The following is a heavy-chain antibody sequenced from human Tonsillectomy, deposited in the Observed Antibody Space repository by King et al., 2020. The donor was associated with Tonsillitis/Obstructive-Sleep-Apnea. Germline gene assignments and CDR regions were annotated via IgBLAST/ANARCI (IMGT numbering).Heavy chain of an antibody. CDR1: GFTFSSYA. V-gene: IGHV3-64*01. CDR3: ARGGRAELSSFDAFDI. Sequence: VQLVESGGGLVQPGGSLRLSCAASGFTFSSYAMHWVRQAPGKGLEYVSAISSNGGSTYYANSVKGRFTISRDNSKNTLYLQMGSLRAEDMAVYYCARGGRAELSSFDAFDIWGQGTMVTVSS. J-gene: IGHJ3*02. CDR2: ISSNGGST. D-gene: IGHD1-26*01.